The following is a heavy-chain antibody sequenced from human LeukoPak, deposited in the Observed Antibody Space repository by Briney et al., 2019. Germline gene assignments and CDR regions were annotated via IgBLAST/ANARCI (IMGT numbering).Heavy chain of an antibody. Sequence: GGSLRLSCAASGFTFSSYGMHWVRQASGKGLEWVAVIWYDGSNKYYGDSVKGRFIISRDNSKNTLYLQMNSLRAEDTAVYYCARDPYSSSWYGFDYWGQGTLVTVSS. J-gene: IGHJ4*02. CDR1: GFTFSSYG. V-gene: IGHV3-33*01. D-gene: IGHD6-13*01. CDR2: IWYDGSNK. CDR3: ARDPYSSSWYGFDY.